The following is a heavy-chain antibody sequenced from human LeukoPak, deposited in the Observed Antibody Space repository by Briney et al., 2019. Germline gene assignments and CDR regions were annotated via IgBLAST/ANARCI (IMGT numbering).Heavy chain of an antibody. V-gene: IGHV3-7*01. CDR1: GFTFSSYW. CDR3: ARRGSYYSSSWYRDY. J-gene: IGHJ4*02. CDR2: IKQDGSEK. Sequence: GGSLRLSCAASGFTFSSYWMSWVRQAPGKGLEWVANIKQDGSEKYYVDSVKGRFTISRDNAKNSLYLQMNSLRAEDTAVCYCARRGSYYSSSWYRDYWGQGTLVTVSS. D-gene: IGHD6-13*01.